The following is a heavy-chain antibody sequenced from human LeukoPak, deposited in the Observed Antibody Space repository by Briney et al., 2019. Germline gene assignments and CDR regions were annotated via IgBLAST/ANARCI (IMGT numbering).Heavy chain of an antibody. J-gene: IGHJ6*03. CDR1: GGSFSGYY. V-gene: IGHV4-34*01. CDR2: INHSGST. D-gene: IGHD5-24*01. Sequence: PSETLSLTCAVYGGSFSGYYWSWIRQPPGKGLEWIGEINHSGSTNYNPSLKSRVTISVDTSKNQFSLKLSSVTAADTAVYYCARGRSLYGYNYFYYYYFMDVWGKGTTVTVSS. CDR3: ARGRSLYGYNYFYYYYFMDV.